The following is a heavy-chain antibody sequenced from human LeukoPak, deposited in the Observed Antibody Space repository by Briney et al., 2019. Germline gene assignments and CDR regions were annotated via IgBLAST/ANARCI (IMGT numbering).Heavy chain of an antibody. CDR1: GGTFSSYA. D-gene: IGHD6-13*01. CDR2: IIPIFGTA. CDR3: ARDHMEMGYSSSWPVYYFDY. J-gene: IGHJ4*02. Sequence: ASVKVSCKASGGTFSSYAISWVRQAPGQGLEWMGGIIPIFGTANYAQKFQGRVTITADESTSTAYMELSSLRSEDTAVYYCARDHMEMGYSSSWPVYYFDYWGQGTLVTVSS. V-gene: IGHV1-69*13.